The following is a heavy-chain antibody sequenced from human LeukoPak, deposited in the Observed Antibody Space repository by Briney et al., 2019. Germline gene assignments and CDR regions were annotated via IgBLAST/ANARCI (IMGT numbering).Heavy chain of an antibody. CDR2: ISYDGSNK. J-gene: IGHJ6*02. D-gene: IGHD3-22*01. CDR1: GFTFSSYA. CDR3: ARDMADSSGYYYVDSGMDV. Sequence: GGSLRLSCAASGFTFSSYAMHWVRQAPGKGLEWVAVISYDGSNKYYADSVKCRFTTSRDNSKNTLYLQMNSLRAEDTAVYYCARDMADSSGYYYVDSGMDVWGQGTTVTVSS. V-gene: IGHV3-30-3*01.